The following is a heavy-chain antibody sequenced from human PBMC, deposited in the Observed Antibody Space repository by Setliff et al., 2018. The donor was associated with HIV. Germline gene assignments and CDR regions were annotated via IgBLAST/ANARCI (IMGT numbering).Heavy chain of an antibody. CDR1: GDSISSYY. Sequence: PSETLSLTCTVSGDSISSYYWSWIRQTAGKGLEWIGRIYTSGTTNYNPPLKRRVTVSVDTSKNQFSLKLSSVTAADTAVYYCARNFWNGPPDYYYYGLDVWGQGTTVTVSS. V-gene: IGHV4-4*07. J-gene: IGHJ6*02. CDR3: ARNFWNGPPDYYYYGLDV. CDR2: IYTSGTT. D-gene: IGHD3-3*01.